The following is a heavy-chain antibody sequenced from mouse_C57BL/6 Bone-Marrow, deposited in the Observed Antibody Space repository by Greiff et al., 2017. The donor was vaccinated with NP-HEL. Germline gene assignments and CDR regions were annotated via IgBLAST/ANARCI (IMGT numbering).Heavy chain of an antibody. D-gene: IGHD2-1*01. CDR3: ARMGPIYYGLYYFDY. CDR2: IYPGDGDT. J-gene: IGHJ2*01. V-gene: IGHV1-82*01. CDR1: GYAFSSSW. Sequence: QVQLQQSGPELVKPGASVKISCKASGYAFSSSWMNWVKQRPGKGLEWIGRIYPGDGDTNYNGKFKGKATLTADKSSSTAYMQLSSLTSEDSAVYFCARMGPIYYGLYYFDYWGQGTTLTVSS.